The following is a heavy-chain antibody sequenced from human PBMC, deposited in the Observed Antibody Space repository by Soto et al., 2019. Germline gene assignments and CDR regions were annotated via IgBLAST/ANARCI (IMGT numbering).Heavy chain of an antibody. J-gene: IGHJ4*02. CDR2: ISGSGATK. CDR1: GFTFSSHS. CDR3: ARAIRGFSYVVDY. D-gene: IGHD5-18*01. V-gene: IGHV3-48*02. Sequence: EVQLVESGGGLIQPGGSLRLSCAASGFTFSSHSINWVRQAPGKGLEWVSYISGSGATKYYADSVKGRFTISRDNARNSLYLQMSSPSDEDTAVYYCARAIRGFSYVVDYWGQGTLVTVSS.